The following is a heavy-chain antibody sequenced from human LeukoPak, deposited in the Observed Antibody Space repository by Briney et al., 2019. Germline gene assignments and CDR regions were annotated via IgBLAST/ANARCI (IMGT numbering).Heavy chain of an antibody. CDR3: ASGPHYYGACY. J-gene: IGHJ4*02. D-gene: IGHD3-10*01. Sequence: ASVKVSCKASGGTFSSYAISWVRQAPGQGLERMGRIIPIFGTANYAQTVQGRVTITTDESTSTAYMELSSLRSEDTAVYYCASGPHYYGACYWGQGTLVTVSS. CDR1: GGTFSSYA. V-gene: IGHV1-69*05. CDR2: IIPIFGTA.